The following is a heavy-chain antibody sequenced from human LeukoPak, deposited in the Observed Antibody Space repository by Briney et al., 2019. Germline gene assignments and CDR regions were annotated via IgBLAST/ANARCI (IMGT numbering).Heavy chain of an antibody. J-gene: IGHJ3*02. Sequence: PSETLSLTCTVSGYSISSGYYWGWIRQPPGKGLAWIGSIYHSGSTYYNPSLKSRVTISVDTSKNQFSLKLSSVTAADTAVYYCARYSGSYYVYAFDIWGQGTMVTVSS. CDR2: IYHSGST. D-gene: IGHD1-26*01. CDR3: ARYSGSYYVYAFDI. V-gene: IGHV4-38-2*02. CDR1: GYSISSGYY.